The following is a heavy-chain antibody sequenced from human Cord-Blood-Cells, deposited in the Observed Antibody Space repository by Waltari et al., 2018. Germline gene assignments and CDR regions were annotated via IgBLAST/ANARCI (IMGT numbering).Heavy chain of an antibody. CDR2: ISYDGSNK. CDR3: ARDSSGWYRIFDY. D-gene: IGHD6-19*01. CDR1: GFTFGSYA. J-gene: IGHJ4*02. V-gene: IGHV3-30*04. Sequence: QVQLVESGGGVVQPGRSLRLSCAASGFTFGSYAMHWVRQAPGKGLEWVAVISYDGSNKNYADSVKGRFTISRDNSKNTLYLQMNSLRAEDTAVYYCARDSSGWYRIFDYWGQGTLVTVSS.